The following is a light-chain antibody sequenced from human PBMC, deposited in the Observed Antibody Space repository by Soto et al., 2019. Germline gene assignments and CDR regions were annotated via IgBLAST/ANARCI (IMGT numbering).Light chain of an antibody. CDR2: GAS. Sequence: IVLTQSPGTLSLSPGERATLSCRARQSVGSGYLAWCQQKPGQAPRLLIYGASIRATGIPDRFTGSGSGTHFTLTISRLEPEDFALYYCQQYTTSPFTFGPGTKVDVK. CDR1: QSVGSGY. J-gene: IGKJ3*01. V-gene: IGKV3-20*01. CDR3: QQYTTSPFT.